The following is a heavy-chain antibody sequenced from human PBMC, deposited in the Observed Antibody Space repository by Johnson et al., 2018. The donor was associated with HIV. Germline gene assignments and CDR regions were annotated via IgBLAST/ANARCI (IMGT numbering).Heavy chain of an antibody. CDR1: GFTVSSNY. Sequence: VQLVESGGGLVQPGGSLRLSCAASGFTVSSNYMSWVRQAPGKGLEWVSVIYSGGSTYYADPVKGRFTISRDNSKHTLYLKMNSLRAEDTAVYYCVISRLVVVGGDAFDIWGQGTMVTVSS. V-gene: IGHV3-66*01. D-gene: IGHD3-22*01. CDR3: VISRLVVVGGDAFDI. J-gene: IGHJ3*02. CDR2: IYSGGST.